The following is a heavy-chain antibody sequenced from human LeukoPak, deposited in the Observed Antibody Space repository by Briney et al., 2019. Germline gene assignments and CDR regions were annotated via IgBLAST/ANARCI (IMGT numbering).Heavy chain of an antibody. J-gene: IGHJ6*02. CDR1: GFTFSSYS. D-gene: IGHD3-10*01. Sequence: GGSLRLSCAASGFTFSSYSMNWVRQAPGKGLEWVSSISSSSSYIYYADSVKGRFTISRDNAKNSLYLQMNSLRAEDTAVYYCARSLWFGGLSHGRCMDVWGQGTTVTVSS. CDR3: ARSLWFGGLSHGRCMDV. CDR2: ISSSSSYI. V-gene: IGHV3-21*01.